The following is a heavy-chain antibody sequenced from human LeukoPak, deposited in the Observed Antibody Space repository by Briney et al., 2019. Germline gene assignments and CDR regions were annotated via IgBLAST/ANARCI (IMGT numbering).Heavy chain of an antibody. V-gene: IGHV3-74*01. CDR3: ARFLYQYSGSYEGAFDI. CDR2: INIDGSSI. J-gene: IGHJ3*02. Sequence: PGGSLRLSCTASGFTLSNYWMHWVRQAPGKGLVWVSRINIDGSSISYADSVKGRFTISRDNAKNTLHLQMNSLRAEDTAVYYCARFLYQYSGSYEGAFDIWGQGTMVTVSS. CDR1: GFTLSNYW. D-gene: IGHD1-26*01.